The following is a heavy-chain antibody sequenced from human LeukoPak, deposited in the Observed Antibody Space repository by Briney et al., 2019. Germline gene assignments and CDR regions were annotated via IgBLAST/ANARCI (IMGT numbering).Heavy chain of an antibody. CDR2: INPSGGSA. Sequence: PMASVKVSCKASGYTFTSYYMHWVRQAPGQGLEWMGIINPSGGSASYAQKFQGRVTMTRDTSTSTVYMELSSLRSEDTAVYYCARGGVRIAAAGAPLDYWGQGTLVTVSS. D-gene: IGHD6-13*01. CDR1: GYTFTSYY. V-gene: IGHV1-46*01. J-gene: IGHJ4*02. CDR3: ARGGVRIAAAGAPLDY.